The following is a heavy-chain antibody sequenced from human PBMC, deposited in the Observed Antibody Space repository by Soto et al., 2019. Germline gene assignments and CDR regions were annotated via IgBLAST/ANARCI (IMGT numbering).Heavy chain of an antibody. Sequence: GGSLRLSCAAYGFTFSSHWMHWVRQAPGKGLVWVSRINGDGSSTSYADSVKGRFTISRDNAKNMLYLQVNSLRADDTAVYYCAGSPGLSRISGTTPGAWGQGTLVTVSS. J-gene: IGHJ5*01. V-gene: IGHV3-74*01. CDR1: GFTFSSHW. D-gene: IGHD1-7*01. CDR2: INGDGSST. CDR3: AGSPGLSRISGTTPGA.